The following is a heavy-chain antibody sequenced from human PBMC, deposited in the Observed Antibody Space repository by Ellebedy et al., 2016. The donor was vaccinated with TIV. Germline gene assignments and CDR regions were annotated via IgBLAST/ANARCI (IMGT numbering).Heavy chain of an antibody. V-gene: IGHV4-4*02. Sequence: GSLRLSXAVSGDPITGSHWWRWVRQPPGRGLEWIGEIYPGVSSHYNPSLKSRVTMSIDESKNGFSLKLTSVTAADTAVYYCARDLGSGIYPGHWGQGTLVTVSS. D-gene: IGHD2-2*02. CDR1: GDPITGSHW. J-gene: IGHJ4*02. CDR3: ARDLGSGIYPGH. CDR2: IYPGVSS.